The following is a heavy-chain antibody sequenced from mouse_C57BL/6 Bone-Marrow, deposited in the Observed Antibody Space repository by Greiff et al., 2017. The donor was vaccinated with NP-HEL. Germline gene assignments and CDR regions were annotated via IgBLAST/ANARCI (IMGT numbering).Heavy chain of an antibody. D-gene: IGHD2-2*01. CDR2: ISYDGSN. V-gene: IGHV3-6*01. J-gene: IGHJ2*01. CDR3: ARDRGMVTIDY. CDR1: GYSITSGYY. Sequence: EVQLQQSGPGLVKPSQSLSLTCSVTGYSITSGYYWNWIRQFPGNKLEWRGYISYDGSNNYNPSLKNRISITRDTSKNQFFLKLNSVTTEDTATYYCARDRGMVTIDYWGQGTTLTVSS.